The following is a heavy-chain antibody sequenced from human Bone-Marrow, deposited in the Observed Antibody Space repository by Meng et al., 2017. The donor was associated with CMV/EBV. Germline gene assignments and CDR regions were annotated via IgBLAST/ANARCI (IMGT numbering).Heavy chain of an antibody. V-gene: IGHV3-23*01. D-gene: IGHD3-3*01. CDR2: ISGSGGTT. J-gene: IGHJ4*02. Sequence: GGSLRLSCAASGLSFSSYAMSWVRQAPGKGLKWVSAISGSGGTTYYADSVKGRFTISRDSSKNTLYLQMNSLRAEDTAVYYCAKQGDDFWSGPRDYWGQGTLVTVPS. CDR1: GLSFSSYA. CDR3: AKQGDDFWSGPRDY.